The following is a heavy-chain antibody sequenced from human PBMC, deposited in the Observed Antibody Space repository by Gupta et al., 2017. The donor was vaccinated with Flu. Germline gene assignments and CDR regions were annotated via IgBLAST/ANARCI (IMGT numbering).Heavy chain of an antibody. Sequence: EVQLVESGGGLVQPGRSLRLSCTASGFTFGDYAMSWFRQAPGKGLEWVGFIRSRDYGGTTEYAASVKGRFTISTDDSRSIAYLQMNSLKTEDTAVYFCSRGDCSGGSCYRLFDYWGQGTLVTVSS. J-gene: IGHJ4*02. CDR2: IRSRDYGGTT. CDR3: SRGDCSGGSCYRLFDY. D-gene: IGHD2-15*01. V-gene: IGHV3-49*03. CDR1: GFTFGDYA.